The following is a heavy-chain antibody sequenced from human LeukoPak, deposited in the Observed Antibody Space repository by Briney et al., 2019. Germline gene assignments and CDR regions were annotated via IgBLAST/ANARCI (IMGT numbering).Heavy chain of an antibody. J-gene: IGHJ6*04. Sequence: GGSLRLSCAASGFTFSSYSMNWVRQAPGKGLEWVSYISSSGSTIYYADSVKGRFTISRNNAKNSLYLQMNSLRAEDTAVYYCAELGITMIGGVWGKGTTVTISS. CDR1: GFTFSSYS. CDR3: AELGITMIGGV. V-gene: IGHV3-48*04. CDR2: ISSSGSTI. D-gene: IGHD3-10*02.